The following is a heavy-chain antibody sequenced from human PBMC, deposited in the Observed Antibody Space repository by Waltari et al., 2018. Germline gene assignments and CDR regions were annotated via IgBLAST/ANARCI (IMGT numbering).Heavy chain of an antibody. J-gene: IGHJ4*02. CDR1: GFAFISCP. CDR2: VNNRGSE. D-gene: IGHD6-19*01. Sequence: EVHLLESVGGLIGRGGPPGPHCGAAGFAFISCPLTWVRQAQGLGLEWVESVNNRGSEYYAESVQGRFTLSRDISTNTLFLQMSRLRPDDTAVYYCAKDHPTDGWPAFDSWGRGTLVAVSS. CDR3: AKDHPTDGWPAFDS. V-gene: IGHV3-23*01.